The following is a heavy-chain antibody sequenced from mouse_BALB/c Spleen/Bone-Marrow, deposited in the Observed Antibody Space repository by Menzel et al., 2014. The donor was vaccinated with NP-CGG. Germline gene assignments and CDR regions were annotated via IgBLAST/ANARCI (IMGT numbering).Heavy chain of an antibody. J-gene: IGHJ2*01. CDR2: IVPSSAYS. Sequence: QVQLQQPGAELARPGASVKMSCKASGYSFTNYTIHWVKQRPGQGLEWIAYIVPSSAYSNYNQKFKDRATLTADKSSITAYMQLSSLTSEDSAVYYCAREGNYDGCYGHFDYWGQGTTLTVSS. CDR3: AREGNYDGCYGHFDY. CDR1: GYSFTNYT. V-gene: IGHV1-4*01. D-gene: IGHD2-3*01.